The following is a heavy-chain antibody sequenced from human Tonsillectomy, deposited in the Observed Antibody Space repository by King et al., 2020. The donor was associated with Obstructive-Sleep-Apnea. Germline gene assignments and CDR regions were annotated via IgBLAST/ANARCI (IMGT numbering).Heavy chain of an antibody. J-gene: IGHJ4*02. CDR2: ISGSGGST. CDR3: AKIAAAGTFDY. D-gene: IGHD6-13*01. CDR1: GFTFCSYA. V-gene: IGHV3-23*04. Sequence: VQLVESGGGLVQPGGSLRLSCAASGFTFCSYAMSWGRQAPGKGLEGVSAISGSGGSTYYAESVKGRLTISRDNSKNTLYLQMNSLRAEDTAVYYCAKIAAAGTFDYWGQGTLVTVSS.